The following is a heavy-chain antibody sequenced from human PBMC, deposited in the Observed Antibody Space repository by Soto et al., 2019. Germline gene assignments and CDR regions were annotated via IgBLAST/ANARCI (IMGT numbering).Heavy chain of an antibody. Sequence: AASVKVSCKASGGTFSSYAISWVRQAPGQGLEWMGGIIPIFGTANYAQKFQGRVTITADESTSTAYMELSSLRSEDTAVYYCARVGWGGVPAAMVPQYYYYGMDVWGQGTTVTVSS. CDR3: ARVGWGGVPAAMVPQYYYYGMDV. CDR1: GGTFSSYA. V-gene: IGHV1-69*13. CDR2: IIPIFGTA. D-gene: IGHD2-2*01. J-gene: IGHJ6*02.